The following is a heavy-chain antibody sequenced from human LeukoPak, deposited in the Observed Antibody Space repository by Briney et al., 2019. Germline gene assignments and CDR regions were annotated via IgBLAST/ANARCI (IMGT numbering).Heavy chain of an antibody. Sequence: VASVKVSCKASGGTFSSYAISWVRQAPGQGLEWMGGIIPIFGTANYAQKFQGRVTITADESTSTAYKELSSLRSEDTAVYYCAVIVVVPAATSTNWFDPWGQGTLVTVSS. J-gene: IGHJ5*02. CDR1: GGTFSSYA. CDR2: IIPIFGTA. CDR3: AVIVVVPAATSTNWFDP. V-gene: IGHV1-69*13. D-gene: IGHD2-2*01.